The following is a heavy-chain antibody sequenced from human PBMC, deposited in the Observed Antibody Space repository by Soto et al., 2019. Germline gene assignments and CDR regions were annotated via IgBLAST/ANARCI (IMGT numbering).Heavy chain of an antibody. CDR3: ARSQGSSTSLAIYYYYYDGMDV. Sequence: QVQLVQSGAEVKKPGSSVKVSCKASGGTFGSYAISWVRQAPGQGLEWMGGIIPITATANYAQKFQGRVTITADESTSTASMQLSSLRSEDTAVYYCARSQGSSTSLAIYYYYYDGMDVWGQGTTVTVSS. CDR2: IIPITATA. CDR1: GGTFGSYA. D-gene: IGHD2-2*01. J-gene: IGHJ6*02. V-gene: IGHV1-69*01.